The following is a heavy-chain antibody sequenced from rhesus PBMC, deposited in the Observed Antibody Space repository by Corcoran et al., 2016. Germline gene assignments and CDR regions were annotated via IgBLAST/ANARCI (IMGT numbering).Heavy chain of an antibody. CDR1: GYTFTELS. D-gene: IGHD3-16*01. V-gene: IGHV1-156*01. CDR3: ARVESGSYYNDWYFDL. CDR2: VDTVYGEI. J-gene: IGHJ2*01. Sequence: EVQLVQSGAEVKKPGASVKVSCKVSGYTFTELSMHWLRQAPGTGLEWMGGVDTVYGEIIHAEKFQGRVTMTEDTSTDTAYMELSSLRSEDTAVYYCARVESGSYYNDWYFDLWGPGTPITISS.